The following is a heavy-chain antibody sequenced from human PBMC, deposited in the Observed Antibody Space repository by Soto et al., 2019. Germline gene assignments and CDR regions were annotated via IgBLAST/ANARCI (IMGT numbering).Heavy chain of an antibody. CDR2: ISYDGSNK. V-gene: IGHV3-30-3*01. J-gene: IGHJ4*02. Sequence: QVQLVESGGGVVQPGRSLRLSCAASGFTFRNYAMHWVRQAPGKGLEWVAVISYDGSNKYYADSVKGRFTISRDNSKNTLYRQMNSLRAEDTAVYYCARAHDSSGYYMFSIGYWGQGTLVTVSS. D-gene: IGHD3-22*01. CDR1: GFTFRNYA. CDR3: ARAHDSSGYYMFSIGY.